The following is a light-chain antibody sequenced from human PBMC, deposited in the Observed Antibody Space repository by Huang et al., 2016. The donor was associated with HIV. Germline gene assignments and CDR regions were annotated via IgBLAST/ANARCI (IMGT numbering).Light chain of an antibody. CDR1: QSVSSH. V-gene: IGKV3-11*01. Sequence: EIVLTQSPATLSLSPGARATLSCRASQSVSSHLAWYQQKPGQAPRLLISDASNRATGIPVRFSGSGSGTDFTLTIGSLEPGDSAIYYCQHRSNWPPYTFGQGTKLEIK. J-gene: IGKJ2*01. CDR2: DAS. CDR3: QHRSNWPPYT.